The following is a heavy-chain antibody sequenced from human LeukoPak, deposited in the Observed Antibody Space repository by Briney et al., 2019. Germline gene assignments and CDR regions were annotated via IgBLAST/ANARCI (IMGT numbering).Heavy chain of an antibody. Sequence: SETLSLTCTVSGGSISSGDYYWSWIRQPPGKGLEWIGYIYYSGSTYYNPSLKSRVTISVDASKNQFSLKLSSVTAADTAVYYCAREWYCSSTSCYDDYYYYMDVWGKGTTVTVSS. D-gene: IGHD2-2*01. CDR2: IYYSGST. J-gene: IGHJ6*03. CDR1: GGSISSGDYY. V-gene: IGHV4-30-4*08. CDR3: AREWYCSSTSCYDDYYYYMDV.